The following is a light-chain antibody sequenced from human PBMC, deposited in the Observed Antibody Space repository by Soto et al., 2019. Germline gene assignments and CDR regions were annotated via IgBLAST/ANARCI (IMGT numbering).Light chain of an antibody. CDR1: RSDIYAYNY. CDR2: GVN. J-gene: IGLJ1*01. V-gene: IGLV2-14*01. CDR3: CSYAGSDTFV. Sequence: ALTQPASVSGSPGQSVTITCTGTRSDIYAYNYVSWYQQHPGKAPKVVISGVNIRPSGVSSRFSGSKSGNTASLTISGLQAEDEAEYFCCSYAGSDTFVFGTATKVTVL.